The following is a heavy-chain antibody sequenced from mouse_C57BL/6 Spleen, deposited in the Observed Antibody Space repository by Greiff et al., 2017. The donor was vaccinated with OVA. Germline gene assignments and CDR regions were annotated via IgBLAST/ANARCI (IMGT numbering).Heavy chain of an antibody. V-gene: IGHV2-2*01. J-gene: IGHJ1*03. CDR3: ARNAHYYGSSYDWYFDV. CDR1: GFSLTSYG. D-gene: IGHD1-1*01. Sequence: VKVVESGPGLVQPSQSLSITCTVSGFSLTSYGVHWVRQSPGKGLEWLGVIWSGGSTDYNAAFISRLSISKDNSKSQVFFKMNSLQADDTAIYYCARNAHYYGSSYDWYFDVWGTGTTVTVSS. CDR2: IWSGGST.